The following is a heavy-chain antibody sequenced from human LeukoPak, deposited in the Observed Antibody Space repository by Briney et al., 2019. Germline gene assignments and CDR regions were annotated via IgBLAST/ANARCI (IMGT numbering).Heavy chain of an antibody. D-gene: IGHD5-12*01. Sequence: GGSLRHSCSASGFTFSSYAMHWVRQAPGKGLEYVSAISSNGGSTYYADSVKGRFTISRDNSKDTLYLQMNSLRAEDTAVYYCARARMATKYFDYWGQGTLVTVSS. CDR3: ARARMATKYFDY. CDR1: GFTFSSYA. V-gene: IGHV3-64*04. CDR2: ISSNGGST. J-gene: IGHJ4*02.